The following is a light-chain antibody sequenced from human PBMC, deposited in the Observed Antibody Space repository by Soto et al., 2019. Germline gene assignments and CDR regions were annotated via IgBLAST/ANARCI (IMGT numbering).Light chain of an antibody. J-gene: IGLJ1*01. CDR3: SSFTSSSTYV. CDR2: DVS. CDR1: SSDIGAYNY. Sequence: QSSLTQPASVSGSPGQSIAISCTGTSSDIGAYNYVSWYQQYPGKAPKLMIYDVSNRPSGVSDRFSGSKSGNTASLTISGLQAEDEAEYYYSSFTSSSTYVFGTATKLTVL. V-gene: IGLV2-14*01.